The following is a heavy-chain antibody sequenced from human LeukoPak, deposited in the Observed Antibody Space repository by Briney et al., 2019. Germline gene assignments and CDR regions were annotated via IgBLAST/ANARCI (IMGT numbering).Heavy chain of an antibody. V-gene: IGHV3-43*01. CDR2: INRRGHT. CDR1: GFTFDRFT. D-gene: IGHD2-21*02. J-gene: IGHJ4*02. CDR3: AKEVDCPSDCLFFHS. Sequence: PGGSLRLSCAASGFTFDRFTIHWVRQTPGKGLEWVSLINRRGHTFYADSVKGRFTISRDNSRNSVFLQMSSLRPEDTALYHCAKEVDCPSDCLFFHSWGQGTLVTVSS.